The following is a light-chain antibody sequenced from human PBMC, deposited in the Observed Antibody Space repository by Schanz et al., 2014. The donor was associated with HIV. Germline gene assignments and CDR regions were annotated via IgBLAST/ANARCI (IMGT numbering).Light chain of an antibody. V-gene: IGLV2-14*01. J-gene: IGLJ3*02. CDR2: DVS. Sequence: QSALTQPASVSGSPGQSITISCTGTSSDVGGYNYVSWYQQHPGKAPKLMIYDVSDRPSGVSNRFSGSKSGNTASLTISGLQAEDEADYYCSSYRSYSTLEGVFGGGTKVPS. CDR1: SSDVGGYNY. CDR3: SSYRSYSTLEGV.